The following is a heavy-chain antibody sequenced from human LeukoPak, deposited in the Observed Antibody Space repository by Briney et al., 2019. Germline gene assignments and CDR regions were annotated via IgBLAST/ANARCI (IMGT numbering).Heavy chain of an antibody. Sequence: GSLRLSCAASGFTFSSYWMSWIRQPPGKGLEWIGEINHSGSTNYNPSLKSRVTISVDTSKNQFSLKLSSVTAADTAVYYCARGNPGYSSSWTSLYNWFDPWGQGTLVTVSS. V-gene: IGHV4-34*01. CDR3: ARGNPGYSSSWTSLYNWFDP. J-gene: IGHJ5*02. CDR2: INHSGST. CDR1: GFTFSSYW. D-gene: IGHD6-13*01.